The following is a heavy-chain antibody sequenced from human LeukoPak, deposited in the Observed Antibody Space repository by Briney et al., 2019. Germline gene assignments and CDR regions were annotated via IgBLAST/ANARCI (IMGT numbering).Heavy chain of an antibody. V-gene: IGHV3-74*01. CDR3: ARYYGDYYYYGMDV. CDR1: GFSFRTHW. Sequence: GGSLRLSCAASGFSFRTHWMHWVRQASGTGLVWVSRINSDGNNTNYADSVKGRFTISRDNSKNTLYLQMNSLRAEDTAVYYCARYYGDYYYYGMDVWGQGTTVTVSS. J-gene: IGHJ6*02. D-gene: IGHD3-3*01. CDR2: INSDGNNT.